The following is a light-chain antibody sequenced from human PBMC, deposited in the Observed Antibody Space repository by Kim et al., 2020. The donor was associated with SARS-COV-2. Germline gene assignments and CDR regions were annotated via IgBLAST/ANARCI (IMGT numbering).Light chain of an antibody. V-gene: IGLV3-21*04. CDR3: QVWDSNSDPVV. CDR1: NIGTKN. J-gene: IGLJ2*01. CDR2: YDH. Sequence: APGQTARITCGGNNIGTKNVHWYRQKAGQAPVLVIYYDHDRPSGIPERFSGSNSGNTATLTISRVEAEDEADYYCQVWDSNSDPVVFGGGTKLTVL.